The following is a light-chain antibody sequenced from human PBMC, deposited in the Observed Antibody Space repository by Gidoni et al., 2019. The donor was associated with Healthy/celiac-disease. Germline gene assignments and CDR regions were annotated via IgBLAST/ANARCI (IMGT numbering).Light chain of an antibody. CDR2: GAS. J-gene: IGKJ2*04. CDR3: QQYGSSLRS. V-gene: IGKV3-20*01. CDR1: QSVSSSY. Sequence: IVLTQSPGTLSLSPGERATLSCRASQSVSSSYFAWYQQKPGHATRLLIYGASSRATGIPDRFSGSGCGTDVTRTSSRLEPEDGAVYYCQQYGSSLRSFGQGTKLEIK.